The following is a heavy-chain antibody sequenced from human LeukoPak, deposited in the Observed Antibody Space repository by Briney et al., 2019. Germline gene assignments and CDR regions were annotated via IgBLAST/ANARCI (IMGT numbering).Heavy chain of an antibody. CDR2: ISYDGSNK. Sequence: PGRSLRLSCAASGFTFSYYTMHWVRQAPGKGLEWVAVISYDGSNKYYADSVKGRFTISRDNSKNTLYLQMNSLRAEDTAVYYCVKGMDIAMVSAFDYWGQGTLVTVSS. V-gene: IGHV3-30-3*01. J-gene: IGHJ4*02. CDR1: GFTFSYYT. D-gene: IGHD5-18*01. CDR3: VKGMDIAMVSAFDY.